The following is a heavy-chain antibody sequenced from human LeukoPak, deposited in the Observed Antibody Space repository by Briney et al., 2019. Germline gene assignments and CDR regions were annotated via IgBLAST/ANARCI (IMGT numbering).Heavy chain of an antibody. CDR2: INPNNNDA. Sequence: ASVKVSCKASGYTFTGYYMHWVRQAPGQGLQWLGWINPNNNDAKSAQKFQGRVTMTIDTSISTAYMELSRLTSDDTAVYYCARGGLYYESRGRTFLNYWGQGTLVTVSS. CDR3: ARGGLYYESRGRTFLNY. V-gene: IGHV1-2*02. J-gene: IGHJ4*02. CDR1: GYTFTGYY. D-gene: IGHD3-22*01.